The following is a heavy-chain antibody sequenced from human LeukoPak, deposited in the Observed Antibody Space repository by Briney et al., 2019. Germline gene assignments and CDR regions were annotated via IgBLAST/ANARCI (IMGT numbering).Heavy chain of an antibody. Sequence: ASVKVSCKASGYTFTGYYMHWVRQAPGQGPEWMGWINPNSGGTNYAQKFQGRVTMTRDTSISTAYMELSRLRSDDTAVYYCASGVNYYDSSGDAFDIWGQGTMVTVSS. J-gene: IGHJ3*02. V-gene: IGHV1-2*02. CDR2: INPNSGGT. CDR3: ASGVNYYDSSGDAFDI. D-gene: IGHD3-22*01. CDR1: GYTFTGYY.